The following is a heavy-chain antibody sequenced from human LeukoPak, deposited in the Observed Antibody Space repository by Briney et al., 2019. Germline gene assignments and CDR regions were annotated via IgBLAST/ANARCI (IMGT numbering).Heavy chain of an antibody. CDR3: ARERDNWDLDS. CDR2: MNPNSGHT. D-gene: IGHD1-20*01. V-gene: IGHV1-8*01. CDR1: AYTFISYD. J-gene: IGHJ4*02. Sequence: ASVKVSCKASAYTFISYDINWVRPATGQRPEWMGWMNPNSGHTGYAQKFQGRVTMTRDTSISTAYMELSSLRSEDTAVYYCARERDNWDLDSWGQGTLVTVSS.